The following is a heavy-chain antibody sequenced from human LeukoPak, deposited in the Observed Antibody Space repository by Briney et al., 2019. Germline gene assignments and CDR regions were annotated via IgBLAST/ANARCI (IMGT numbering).Heavy chain of an antibody. Sequence: SETLSLTCTVSGGSISSYYWSWIRQPPGKGLEWIGSIYYSGTTYYNPSLKSRVTMSVDTSKNQFSLKVDSVTAADTAVYYCARGTGSGIAVTEGLQHWGQGTLVTVSS. CDR3: ARGTGSGIAVTEGLQH. CDR2: IYYSGTT. CDR1: GGSISSYY. V-gene: IGHV4-39*07. D-gene: IGHD6-19*01. J-gene: IGHJ1*01.